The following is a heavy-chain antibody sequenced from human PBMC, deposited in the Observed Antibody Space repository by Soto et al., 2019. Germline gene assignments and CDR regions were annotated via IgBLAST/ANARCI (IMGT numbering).Heavy chain of an antibody. CDR1: GFTFDDYA. J-gene: IGHJ6*03. CDR3: AKDISGTTRARKTYYYYYMDV. CDR2: ISWNSGSI. Sequence: EVQLVESGGGLVQPGRSLRLSCAASGFTFDDYAMHWVRQAPGKGLEWVSGISWNSGSIGYADSVKGRFTISRDNAKNSLYLQMNSLRAEDTALYYCAKDISGTTRARKTYYYYYMDVWGKGTTVTVSS. V-gene: IGHV3-9*01. D-gene: IGHD1-7*01.